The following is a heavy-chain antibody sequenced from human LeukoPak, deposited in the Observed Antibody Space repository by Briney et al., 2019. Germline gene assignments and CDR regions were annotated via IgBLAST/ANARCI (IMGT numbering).Heavy chain of an antibody. V-gene: IGHV1-18*01. CDR3: ARDHSSGWYPPADFDY. CDR2: ISAYHANT. Sequence: GASVKVSCKASGYTFTSYGISWVRQAPGQGLEWMGWISAYHANTNYAQNLQGRVTMTTDTSTSTAYMELRSLRSDDTAVYYCARDHSSGWYPPADFDYWGQGTLVTVSS. CDR1: GYTFTSYG. D-gene: IGHD6-19*01. J-gene: IGHJ4*02.